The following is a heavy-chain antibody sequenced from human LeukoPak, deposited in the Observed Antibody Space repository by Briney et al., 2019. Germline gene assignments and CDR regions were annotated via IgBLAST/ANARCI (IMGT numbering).Heavy chain of an antibody. V-gene: IGHV4-34*01. CDR3: ARGVVGATGWFDP. CDR2: INHSGST. D-gene: IGHD1-26*01. Sequence: PSETLSLTCAVYGGSFSGYYWSWIRQPPGKGLEWLGEINHSGSTNYNPSLKSRVTISVDTSKNQFSLKLSSVTAADTAVYYCARGVVGATGWFDPWGQGTLVTVSS. J-gene: IGHJ5*02. CDR1: GGSFSGYY.